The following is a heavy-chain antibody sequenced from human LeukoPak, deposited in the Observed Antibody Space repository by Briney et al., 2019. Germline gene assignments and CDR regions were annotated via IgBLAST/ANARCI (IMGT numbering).Heavy chain of an antibody. CDR3: AKDTFLYCSSTSCYFDY. CDR2: ISGSGGST. Sequence: GGSLRLSCAASGFTFSSYAMSWVRQAPGKGLEWVSAISGSGGSTYYADSVKGRFTISRDNSKNTLYLQMNSLRAEDTAVYYCAKDTFLYCSSTSCYFDYWGQGTLVTVSS. CDR1: GFTFSSYA. J-gene: IGHJ4*02. V-gene: IGHV3-23*01. D-gene: IGHD2-2*01.